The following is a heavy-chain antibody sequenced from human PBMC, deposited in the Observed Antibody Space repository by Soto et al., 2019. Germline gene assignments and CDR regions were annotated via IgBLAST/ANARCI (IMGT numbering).Heavy chain of an antibody. Sequence: EVQLLESGGGLVQPGGSLRLSCAASGFTFSSYAMSWVRQATGKGLEWVSAISGSGGSTYYADSVKGRFTISRDNSKNTLYLQMNSLRAEDTAVYYCAKGNFEEDAFDIWGQGTMVTVSS. D-gene: IGHD3-9*01. CDR2: ISGSGGST. CDR1: GFTFSSYA. CDR3: AKGNFEEDAFDI. J-gene: IGHJ3*02. V-gene: IGHV3-23*01.